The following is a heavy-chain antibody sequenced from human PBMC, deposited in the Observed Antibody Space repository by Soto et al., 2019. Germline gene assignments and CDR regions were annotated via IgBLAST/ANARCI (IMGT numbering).Heavy chain of an antibody. CDR3: ARGKLGYCSGGSCLLDL. V-gene: IGHV3-33*01. D-gene: IGHD2-15*01. J-gene: IGHJ2*01. CDR2: IWYDGSNK. Sequence: GGSLRLSCAASGFTFSSYGMHWVRQAPGKGLEWVAVIWYDGSNKYYADSVKGRFTISRDNSKNTLYLQMNSLRAEDTAVYYCARGKLGYCSGGSCLLDLWGRGTLVTVSS. CDR1: GFTFSSYG.